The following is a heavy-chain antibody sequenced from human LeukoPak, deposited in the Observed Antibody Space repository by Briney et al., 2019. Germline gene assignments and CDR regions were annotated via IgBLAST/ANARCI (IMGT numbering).Heavy chain of an antibody. J-gene: IGHJ4*02. Sequence: GASVKVSCKVSGYTLTELSMHWVRQAPGKGLERMGGFDPEDGETIYAQKFQGRVTMTEDTSTDTAYMELSSLRSEDTAVYYCATEVPRYYYDSSGYYYFDYWGQGTLVTVSS. V-gene: IGHV1-24*01. CDR2: FDPEDGET. D-gene: IGHD3-22*01. CDR3: ATEVPRYYYDSSGYYYFDY. CDR1: GYTLTELS.